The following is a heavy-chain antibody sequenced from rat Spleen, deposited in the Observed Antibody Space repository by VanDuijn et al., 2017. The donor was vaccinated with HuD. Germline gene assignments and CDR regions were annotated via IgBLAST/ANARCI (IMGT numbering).Heavy chain of an antibody. CDR1: GLTFSNYG. D-gene: IGHD1-5*01. CDR3: ARAGTTPFDY. CDR2: ISTSGGNT. Sequence: EVQLVESGGDLVQPGRSLRLSCAASGLTFSNYGMAWVRQAPGKGLEWVASISTSGGNTYYRDSVKGRFTISRDNAKSTLYLQMNSLRSEDTATYYCARAGTTPFDYWGQGVMVTVSS. J-gene: IGHJ2*01. V-gene: IGHV5S13*01.